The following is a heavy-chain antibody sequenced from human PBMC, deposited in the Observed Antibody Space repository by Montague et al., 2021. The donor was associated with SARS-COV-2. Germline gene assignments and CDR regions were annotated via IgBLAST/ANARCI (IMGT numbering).Heavy chain of an antibody. D-gene: IGHD4-17*01. CDR3: ARFTAVTSSLDF. J-gene: IGHJ4*02. CDR2: IYYTGST. V-gene: IGHV4-59*08. CDR1: GVSISSYY. Sequence: SETLSLTCTVSGVSISSYYWIWIRQPPGKGLEWIGYIYYTGSTNYNPSLKSRVTISVDTSKNQSSLKLSSVTAADTAVYYCARFTAVTSSLDFWGQGTLVPVSS.